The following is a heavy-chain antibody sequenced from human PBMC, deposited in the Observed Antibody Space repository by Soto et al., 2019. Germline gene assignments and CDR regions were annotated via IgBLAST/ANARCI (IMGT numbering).Heavy chain of an antibody. CDR2: ISAYNGNT. CDR1: GYTFTSYG. Sequence: ASVKVSCKASGYTFTSYGISWVRQAPGQGLEWMGWISAYNGNTNYAQKLQGRVTMTTDTSTSTAYMELRSLRSDDTAVYYCARDPSREYYYDSSGYYFDYWGQGTLVTVSS. J-gene: IGHJ4*02. V-gene: IGHV1-18*01. CDR3: ARDPSREYYYDSSGYYFDY. D-gene: IGHD3-22*01.